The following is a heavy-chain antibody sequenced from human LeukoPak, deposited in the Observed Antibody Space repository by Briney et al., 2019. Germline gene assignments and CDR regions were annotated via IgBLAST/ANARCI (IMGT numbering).Heavy chain of an antibody. Sequence: PSETLSLTCTVSGGSISSGDYYWSWIRQPPGKGLEWIGYIYYSGSTYYNPSLKSRVTISVDTSKNQCSLKLSSVTAADTAVYYCAGGVPAAPDDAFDIWGQGTMVTVSS. D-gene: IGHD2-2*01. J-gene: IGHJ3*02. V-gene: IGHV4-30-4*08. CDR2: IYYSGST. CDR3: AGGVPAAPDDAFDI. CDR1: GGSISSGDYY.